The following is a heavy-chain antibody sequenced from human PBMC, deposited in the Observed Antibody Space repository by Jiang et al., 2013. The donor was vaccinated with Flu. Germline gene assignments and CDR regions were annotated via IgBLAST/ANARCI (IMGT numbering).Heavy chain of an antibody. Sequence: KHSETLSLICSVSGGSITTINFWTWVRQPPGKGLEWIGEIFRDGTVNYNPSLKSRVAISVDESENQFSLRMNSVTAADTAVYYCASGGYYYEGLINPWGQGVLVTVSS. CDR3: ASGGYYYEGLINP. CDR2: IFRDGTV. J-gene: IGHJ5*02. V-gene: IGHV4-4*02. CDR1: GGSITTINF. D-gene: IGHD3-22*01.